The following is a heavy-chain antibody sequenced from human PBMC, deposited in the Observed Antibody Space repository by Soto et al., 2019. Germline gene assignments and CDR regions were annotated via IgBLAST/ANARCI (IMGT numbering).Heavy chain of an antibody. Sequence: EVQLVESGGGLVQPGESLRLSCAASGFTFSNYWMHWIRQARGKGLVWVSRVSSDGSSTVYASSVAGRLTISRDNAKNTLYLQMNSLSDEDTAVYYCARGLPNFSSFDSWGQGTLVTVSS. CDR3: ARGLPNFSSFDS. D-gene: IGHD5-12*01. CDR2: VSSDGSST. J-gene: IGHJ4*02. CDR1: GFTFSNYW. V-gene: IGHV3-74*01.